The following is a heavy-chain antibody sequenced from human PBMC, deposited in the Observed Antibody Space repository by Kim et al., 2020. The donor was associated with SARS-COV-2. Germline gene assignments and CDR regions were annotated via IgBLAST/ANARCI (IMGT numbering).Heavy chain of an antibody. J-gene: IGHJ3*01. D-gene: IGHD6-19*01. V-gene: IGHV3-33*05. CDR3: ARDTGYSSGWDLPVGGPEY. Sequence: GGSLRLSCAASGFTFSSYGMHWVRQAPGKGLEWVAVISYDGSSKYYADSVKGRFTISRDNSKNTLYLQMNSLRAEDTAVYYCARDTGYSSGWDLPVGGPEYWGQGKMVTSLQ. CDR1: GFTFSSYG. CDR2: ISYDGSSK.